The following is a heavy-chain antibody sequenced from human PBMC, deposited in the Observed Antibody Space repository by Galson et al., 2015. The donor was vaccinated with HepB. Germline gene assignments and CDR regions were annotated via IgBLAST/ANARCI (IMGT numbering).Heavy chain of an antibody. CDR1: GYTFTSYA. CDR2: INAGNGNT. D-gene: IGHD3-10*01. CDR3: ARDLVYYGSGSYLIFYYFDY. Sequence: SVKVSCKASGYTFTSYAMHWVRQAPGQRLEWMGWINAGNGNTKYSQKFQGRVTITRDTSASTAYMELSSLRSEDTAVYYCARDLVYYGSGSYLIFYYFDYWGQGTLVTVSS. J-gene: IGHJ4*02. V-gene: IGHV1-3*01.